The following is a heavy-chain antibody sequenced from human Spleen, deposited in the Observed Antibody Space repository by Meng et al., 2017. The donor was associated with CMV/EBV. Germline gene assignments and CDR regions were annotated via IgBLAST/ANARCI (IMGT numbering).Heavy chain of an antibody. Sequence: SETLSLTCTVSGGSISSSSYYWGWIRQPPGKGLEWIGSIYYSGSTYYNPSLKSRVTISVDTSKNQFSLKLSSVTAADTAVYYCARAPGIVGAIYYYYGMDVWGQGTTVTVSS. CDR3: ARAPGIVGAIYYYYGMDV. CDR2: IYYSGST. J-gene: IGHJ6*02. V-gene: IGHV4-39*07. D-gene: IGHD1-26*01. CDR1: GGSISSSSYY.